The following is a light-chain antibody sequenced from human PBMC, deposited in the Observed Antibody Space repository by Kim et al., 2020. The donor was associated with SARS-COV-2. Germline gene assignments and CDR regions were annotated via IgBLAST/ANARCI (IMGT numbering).Light chain of an antibody. CDR1: QSVSSSY. J-gene: IGKJ1*01. V-gene: IGKV3-20*01. CDR2: AAS. CDR3: QQYGNSRWT. Sequence: SPGERAGLSCRASQSVSSSYSAWYQQRPGQAPRLLIYAASNRATGIPDRFSGSGSGTDFTLTISRLEPEDFAVYYCQQYGNSRWTFGQGTKVDIK.